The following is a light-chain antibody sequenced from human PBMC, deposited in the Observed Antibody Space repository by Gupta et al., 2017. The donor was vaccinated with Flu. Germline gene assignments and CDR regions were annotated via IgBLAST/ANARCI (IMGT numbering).Light chain of an antibody. J-gene: IGLJ2*01. CDR3: GTWDDTLSAVI. V-gene: IGLV1-51*01. CDR1: SSNIGIND. CDR2: AND. Sequence: QSVLTQPPSVSAAPGQKVTFSCSGGSSNIGINDVSWYQQFPGTAPKLLIYANDQRPSGIPDRFSNSKSGTSATLGITGLQTGDEADYYCGTWDDTLSAVIFGGGTKLAVL.